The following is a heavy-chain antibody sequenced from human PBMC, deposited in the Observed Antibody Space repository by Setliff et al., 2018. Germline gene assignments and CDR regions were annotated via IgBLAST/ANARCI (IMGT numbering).Heavy chain of an antibody. CDR3: ARDPFGNPVFDP. J-gene: IGHJ5*02. Sequence: GGSLRLSCAASGLTLSRYWMSWVRQAPGKGLEWVANIKQDGSVKNYVDSVKGRFSISRDNTKNSLYLQMNSLRAEDTDVYYCARDPFGNPVFDPWGQGTLVTVSS. CDR1: GLTLSRYW. V-gene: IGHV3-7*01. D-gene: IGHD3-10*01. CDR2: IKQDGSVK.